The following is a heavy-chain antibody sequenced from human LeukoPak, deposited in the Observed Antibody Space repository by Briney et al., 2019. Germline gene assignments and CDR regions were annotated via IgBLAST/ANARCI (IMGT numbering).Heavy chain of an antibody. CDR3: ARGGWYYFEY. Sequence: PGGSLRLSCAASGFTFSTYWMSWVRQTPGKGLEWVANIKEDGNRIYYVDSVKGRFTISRENAKNSLYLQMSRLRAEGTAVYYCARGGWYYFEYWGQGVLVTVSS. CDR1: GFTFSTYW. CDR2: IKEDGNRI. J-gene: IGHJ4*02. V-gene: IGHV3-7*01.